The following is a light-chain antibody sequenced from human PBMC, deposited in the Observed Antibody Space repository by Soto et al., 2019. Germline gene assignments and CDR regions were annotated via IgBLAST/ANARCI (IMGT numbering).Light chain of an antibody. CDR1: NIGVRS. CDR3: QVWDDSRDQQV. Sequence: SYELTQAPSVSVAPGQTASITCGANNIGVRSVHWHQKKPVQAPVLVVYDDDARPSGIPGRFSGSNSGNTATLTITRVEAGDEADYYCQVWDDSRDQQVFGGGTKLTVL. CDR2: DDD. V-gene: IGLV3-21*02. J-gene: IGLJ3*02.